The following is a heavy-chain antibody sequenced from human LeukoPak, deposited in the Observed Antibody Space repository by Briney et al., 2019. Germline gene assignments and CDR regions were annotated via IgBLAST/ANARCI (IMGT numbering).Heavy chain of an antibody. V-gene: IGHV3-49*03. Sequence: GGSLRLSCTASGFTFCDYAMSWFRQAPGKGREGVGFIRSKAYGGTKEYPASVKGRFTISRDDSNSIAYLQMNSLKTEDTAVYYCTRDKTYSNELFYDVWGKGTTVTVSS. CDR3: TRDKTYSNELFYDV. D-gene: IGHD4-11*01. CDR2: IRSKAYGGTK. CDR1: GFTFCDYA. J-gene: IGHJ6*04.